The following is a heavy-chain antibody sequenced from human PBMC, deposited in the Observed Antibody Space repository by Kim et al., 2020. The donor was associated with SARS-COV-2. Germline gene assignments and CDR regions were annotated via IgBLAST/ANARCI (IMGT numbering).Heavy chain of an antibody. CDR3: ARRQAVRQLYFDL. V-gene: IGHV4-59*13. J-gene: IGHJ2*01. Sequence: SETLSLTCTVSGGSISSYYWSWIRQPPGKGLEWIGYIYYSGSTNYNPSLKSRVTISVDTSKNQFSLKLRSVTAADTAVYYCARRQAVRQLYFDLWGRGTLVTVSS. CDR1: GGSISSYY. D-gene: IGHD6-6*01. CDR2: IYYSGST.